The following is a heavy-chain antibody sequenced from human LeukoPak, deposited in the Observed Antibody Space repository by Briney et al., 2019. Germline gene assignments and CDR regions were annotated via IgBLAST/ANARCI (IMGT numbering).Heavy chain of an antibody. CDR2: IDEWRRT. CDR1: GSFSDHS. Sequence: PSDTLSLTCAVYGSFSDHSWSWTRQPPGNGLGWIGEIDEWRRTSYSPSLKSRVTLSVDTSKNQLSMKLTSVTAADTAVYFCARHGGPYSKYPWYYYYMDVWGKGTTVTVSS. CDR3: ARHGGPYSKYPWYYYYMDV. D-gene: IGHD2-15*01. J-gene: IGHJ6*03. V-gene: IGHV4-34*01.